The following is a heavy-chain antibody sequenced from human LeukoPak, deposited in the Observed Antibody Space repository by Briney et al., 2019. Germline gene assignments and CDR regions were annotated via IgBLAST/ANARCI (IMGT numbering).Heavy chain of an antibody. D-gene: IGHD5-12*01. CDR1: GGSISSGGYY. CDR2: IYSSGST. J-gene: IGHJ4*02. CDR3: ARAPADIVATFPDY. Sequence: SETLSLTCTVSGGSISSGGYYWSWIRQHPGKGLEWIGYIYSSGSTYYNPSLKSRVTISVDTSKNQFSLKLSSVTAADTAVYYCARAPADIVATFPDYWGQGALVTVSS. V-gene: IGHV4-31*03.